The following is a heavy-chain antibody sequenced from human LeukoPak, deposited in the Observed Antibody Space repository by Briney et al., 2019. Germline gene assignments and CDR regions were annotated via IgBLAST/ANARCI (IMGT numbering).Heavy chain of an antibody. V-gene: IGHV1-2*02. CDR2: INPNSGGT. CDR3: ARIGYCSGGSCLYYFDY. D-gene: IGHD2-15*01. Sequence: ASVKVSCKASGYTFTSYDINWVRQATGQGLEWMGWINPNSGGTNYAQKFQGRVTMTRDTSISTAYMELSRLRSDDTAVYYCARIGYCSGGSCLYYFDYWGQGTLVTVSS. J-gene: IGHJ4*02. CDR1: GYTFTSYD.